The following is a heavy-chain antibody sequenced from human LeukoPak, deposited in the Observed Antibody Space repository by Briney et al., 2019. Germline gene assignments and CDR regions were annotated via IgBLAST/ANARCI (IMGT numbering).Heavy chain of an antibody. CDR2: FDPEDGET. CDR1: GYTLTELS. Sequence: GASVKVSCKVSGYTLTELSMHWVRQAPGKGLEWMGGFDPEDGETIYAQKFQGRVTMTEDTSTDTAYMELSSLGSEDTAVYYCATRGGNSNYYYYGMDVWGQGTTVTVSS. J-gene: IGHJ6*02. CDR3: ATRGGNSNYYYYGMDV. V-gene: IGHV1-24*01. D-gene: IGHD4-23*01.